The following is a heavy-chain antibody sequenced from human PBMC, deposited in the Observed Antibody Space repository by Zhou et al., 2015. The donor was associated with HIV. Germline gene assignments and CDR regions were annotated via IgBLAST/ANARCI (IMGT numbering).Heavy chain of an antibody. Sequence: QVQLVQSGAEVKKPGASVKVSCKASGYTFTSYGISWVRQAPGQGLEWMGWISAYNGNTNYAQKLQGRVTMTTDTSTSTAYMELRSLRSDDTAVYYCASHCSSTSCFHYYYYGMDVWGQGTTVTVSS. V-gene: IGHV1-18*01. D-gene: IGHD2-2*01. J-gene: IGHJ6*02. CDR3: ASHCSSTSCFHYYYYGMDV. CDR1: GYTFTSYG. CDR2: ISAYNGNT.